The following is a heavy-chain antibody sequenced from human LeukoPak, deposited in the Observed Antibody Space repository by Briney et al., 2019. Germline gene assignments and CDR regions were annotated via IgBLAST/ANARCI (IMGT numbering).Heavy chain of an antibody. CDR2: IHAVSIGT. Sequence: GRSLRLSCAGSGFTFSRHWMHWVRQAPGKGLVWVSGIHAVSIGTDYADFVKGRFTISRDNAKNMLYLDMNSLRADDTAVYYCARDRPNNWFDPWGQGTLVTVCS. CDR3: ARDRPNNWFDP. CDR1: GFTFSRHW. J-gene: IGHJ5*02. V-gene: IGHV3-74*01.